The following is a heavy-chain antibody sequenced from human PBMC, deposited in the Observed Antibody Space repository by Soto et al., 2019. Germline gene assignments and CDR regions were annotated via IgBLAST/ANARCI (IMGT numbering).Heavy chain of an antibody. CDR3: LRFTTVTTGYFDY. J-gene: IGHJ4*02. CDR2: IDWDDDK. D-gene: IGHD4-4*01. Sequence: GSGPTLVNPTQTLTLTCTFSGFSLSTSGMCVSWIRQPPGKALEWLARIDWDDDKYYSTSLKTRLTISKDTSKNQVVLTMTNMDHVDTAKYYCLRFTTVTTGYFDYWCQGILVTVS. V-gene: IGHV2-70*11. CDR1: GFSLSTSGMC.